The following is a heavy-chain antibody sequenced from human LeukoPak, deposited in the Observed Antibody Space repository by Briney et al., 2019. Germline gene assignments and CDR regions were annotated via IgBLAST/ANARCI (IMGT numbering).Heavy chain of an antibody. J-gene: IGHJ3*02. CDR2: ISGSGGST. CDR3: AALLTGYYKGAFDI. V-gene: IGHV3-23*01. CDR1: GFTFSSYA. D-gene: IGHD3-9*01. Sequence: GGSLRLSCAASGFTFSSYAMSWVRQAPGKGLEWVSAISGSGGSTYYADSVKGRFTISRDNSKHTLYLQMNSLRAEDTAVYYCAALLTGYYKGAFDIWGQGTMGTVSS.